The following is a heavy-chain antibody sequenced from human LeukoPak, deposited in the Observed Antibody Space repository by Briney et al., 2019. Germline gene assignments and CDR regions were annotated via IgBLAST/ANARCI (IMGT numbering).Heavy chain of an antibody. CDR3: ARVGSSSGVYFDY. V-gene: IGHV4-30-2*01. Sequence: SETLSLTCAVSGDSISSGGNSWSWIRQPPGKGLEWIGYIYHSGSTYYNPSLKSRVTISVDRSKNQFSLKLSSVTAADTAVYYCARVGSSSGVYFDYWGQGTLVTVFS. J-gene: IGHJ4*02. CDR1: GDSISSGGNS. D-gene: IGHD6-6*01. CDR2: IYHSGST.